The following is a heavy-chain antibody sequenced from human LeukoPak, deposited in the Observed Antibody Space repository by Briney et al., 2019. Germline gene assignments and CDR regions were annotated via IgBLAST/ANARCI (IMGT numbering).Heavy chain of an antibody. CDR1: GESVSSKNTA. D-gene: IGHD6-19*01. J-gene: IGHJ4*02. CDR2: TYYRSKWHN. V-gene: IGHV6-1*01. CDR3: AREQWLVLGYFDY. Sequence: SQTLSLTCAISGESVSSKNTAWNWIRQSPSRGLEWLGRTYYRSKWHNGYAVSVKSRITINPDTSKDQFSLQLNSVTPEDTAVYYRAREQWLVLGYFDYWGQGTLVTVSS.